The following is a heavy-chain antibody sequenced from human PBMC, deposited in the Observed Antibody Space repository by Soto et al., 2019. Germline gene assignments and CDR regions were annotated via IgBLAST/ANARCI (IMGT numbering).Heavy chain of an antibody. V-gene: IGHV4-39*01. CDR2: IYCSGST. CDR3: ERRERYGAIVATQTPGWFDP. CDR1: GGSISSSSYY. Sequence: PSETLSLTCTVSGGSISSSSYYWGWIRQPPGKGLEWIGSIYCSGSTYYNPSLKSRVTISVDTSKNQFSLKLSSVTAADTAVYYCERRERYGAIVATQTPGWFDPWGQGTLVTVSS. D-gene: IGHD5-12*01. J-gene: IGHJ5*02.